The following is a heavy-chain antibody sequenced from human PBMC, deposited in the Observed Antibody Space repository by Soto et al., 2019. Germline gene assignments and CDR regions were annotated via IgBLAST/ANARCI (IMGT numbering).Heavy chain of an antibody. CDR2: VSAYHGER. CDR1: VYTFTNYG. V-gene: IGHV1-18*01. Sequence: QVQLVQSGAEVKKPGASVKVSCKASVYTFTNYGINWVRQAPGQGLEWLGWVSAYHGERRYAQRVQARVIMTTDTSTTTAYMELRSLRSHDRAVYNCSRGTSIPASGDYWGQGTLVTVSS. J-gene: IGHJ4*01. CDR3: SRGTSIPASGDY. D-gene: IGHD6-6*01.